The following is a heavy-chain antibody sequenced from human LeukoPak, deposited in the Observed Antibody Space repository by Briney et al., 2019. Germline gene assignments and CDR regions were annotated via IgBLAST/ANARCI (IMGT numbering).Heavy chain of an antibody. CDR3: ASWGGSGYLAGFAY. CDR2: IIPIFGTA. D-gene: IGHD3-22*01. CDR1: GGTFSSYA. Sequence: SVKVSCKASGGTFSSYAISWVRQAPGQGLEWMGGIIPIFGTANYAQKFQGRVTITADESTSTAYIELSSLRSEDTAVYYCASWGGSGYLAGFAYWGQGTLVTVSS. V-gene: IGHV1-69*01. J-gene: IGHJ4*02.